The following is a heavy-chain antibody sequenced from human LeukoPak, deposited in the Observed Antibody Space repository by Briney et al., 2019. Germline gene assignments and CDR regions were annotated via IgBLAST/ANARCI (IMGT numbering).Heavy chain of an antibody. CDR2: IKQDGSEK. D-gene: IGHD2-2*01. V-gene: IGHV3-7*01. CDR3: ARDWGDIVVVPAADAFDI. CDR1: GFTFSSYW. J-gene: IGHJ3*02. Sequence: QTEGSLRLSCAASGFTFSSYWMSWVRQAPGKGLEWVANIKQDGSEKYYVDSVKGRFTISRDNAKNSLYLQMNSLRAEDTAVYYCARDWGDIVVVPAADAFDIWGQGTMVTVSS.